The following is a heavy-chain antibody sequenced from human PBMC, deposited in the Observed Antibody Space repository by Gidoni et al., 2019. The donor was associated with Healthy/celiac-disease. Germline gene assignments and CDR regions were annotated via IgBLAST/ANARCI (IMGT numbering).Heavy chain of an antibody. CDR1: GFTFSSYG. J-gene: IGHJ3*02. Sequence: QVQLVESGGGVVQPGRSLRLSCAASGFTFSSYGMHWVRQAPGKGLEWVAVISYDGSNKYYADSVKGRFTISRDNSKNTLYLQMNSLRAEDTAVYYCAKDGSGWSGLLGAFDIWGQGTMVTVSS. V-gene: IGHV3-30*18. CDR2: ISYDGSNK. D-gene: IGHD6-19*01. CDR3: AKDGSGWSGLLGAFDI.